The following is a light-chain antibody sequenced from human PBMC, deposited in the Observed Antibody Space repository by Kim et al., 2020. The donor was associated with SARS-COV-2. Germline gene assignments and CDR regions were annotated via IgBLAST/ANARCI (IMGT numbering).Light chain of an antibody. J-gene: IGKJ2*01. Sequence: LSPGERATLSCRASQSVSSSYLAWYQQKPGQAPRLLIYGASSRATGIPDTFSGSGSGTDFTLTISRLEPEDVAVYYCQQYGSSPYTFGQGTKLE. V-gene: IGKV3-20*01. CDR3: QQYGSSPYT. CDR2: GAS. CDR1: QSVSSSY.